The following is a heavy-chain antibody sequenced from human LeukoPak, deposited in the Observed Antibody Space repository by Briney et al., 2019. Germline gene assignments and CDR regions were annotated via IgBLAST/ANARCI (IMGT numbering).Heavy chain of an antibody. J-gene: IGHJ5*02. CDR3: ARKILWFGELTWFDP. CDR2: INHSGST. D-gene: IGHD3-10*01. V-gene: IGHV4-38-2*02. Sequence: SETLSLTCTVSGYSISSGYYWSWIRQPPGKGLEWIGEINHSGSTNYNPSLKSRVTISVDTSKNQFSLKLSSVTAADTAVYYCARKILWFGELTWFDPWGQGTLVTVSS. CDR1: GYSISSGYY.